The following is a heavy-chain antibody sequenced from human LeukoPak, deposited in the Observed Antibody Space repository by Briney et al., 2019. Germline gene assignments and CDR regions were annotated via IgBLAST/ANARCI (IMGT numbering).Heavy chain of an antibody. CDR1: GFTVSSNY. CDR2: IYSGGST. CDR3: AKSMIVVVGAFDI. V-gene: IGHV3-53*01. Sequence: GGSLRLSCAASGFTVSSNYMSWVRQAPGKGLEWVSVIYSGGSTYYADSVKGRFTISRDNSKNTLYLQMNSLRAEDTAVYCCAKSMIVVVGAFDIWGQGTMVTVSS. J-gene: IGHJ3*02. D-gene: IGHD3-22*01.